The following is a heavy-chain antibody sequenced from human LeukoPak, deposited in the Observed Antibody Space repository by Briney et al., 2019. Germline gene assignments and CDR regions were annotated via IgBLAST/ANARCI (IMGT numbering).Heavy chain of an antibody. CDR2: SNHSGST. D-gene: IGHD3-10*01. CDR1: GCSITSASHF. J-gene: IGHJ4*02. CDR3: ARLRGRLSR. V-gene: IGHV4-39*07. Sequence: SETLSLTCSVSGCSITSASHFWGWIRQPPGKGLEWIGESNHSGSTNYNPALKSRVTISVDTSKNQFSLKLSSVTAADTAVYYCARLRGRLSRWGQGTLVTVSS.